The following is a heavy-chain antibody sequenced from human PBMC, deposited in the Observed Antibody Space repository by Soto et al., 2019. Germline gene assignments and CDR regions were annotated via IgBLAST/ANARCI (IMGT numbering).Heavy chain of an antibody. D-gene: IGHD6-13*01. Sequence: PGGSLRLSCAASGFTFSSYWMNWVRQAPGKGLEWVANIKQDGSEKYYVDSVKGRFTISRDNTKNSLYLQMNSLRAEDTAVYYCAREQLQVVIPDDWGQGTLVTVSS. CDR1: GFTFSSYW. J-gene: IGHJ4*02. V-gene: IGHV3-7*01. CDR3: AREQLQVVIPDD. CDR2: IKQDGSEK.